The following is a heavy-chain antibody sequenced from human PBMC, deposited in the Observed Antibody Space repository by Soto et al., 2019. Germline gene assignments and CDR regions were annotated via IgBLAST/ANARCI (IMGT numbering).Heavy chain of an antibody. D-gene: IGHD3-3*01. CDR3: AKDMHYDFWSGYYRPLDY. Sequence: GGFLRLSCAASGFTFSSYAMSWVRQAPGKGLEWVSAISGSGGSTYYADSVKGRFTISRDNSKNTLYLQMNSLRAEDTAVYYCAKDMHYDFWSGYYRPLDYWGQGTLVTVSS. V-gene: IGHV3-23*01. CDR1: GFTFSSYA. CDR2: ISGSGGST. J-gene: IGHJ4*02.